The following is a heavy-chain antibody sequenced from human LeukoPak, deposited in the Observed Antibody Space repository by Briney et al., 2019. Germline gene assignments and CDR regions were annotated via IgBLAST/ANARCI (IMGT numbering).Heavy chain of an antibody. J-gene: IGHJ4*02. Sequence: PGGSLRLSCAASGFTFSSYWMSWVRQAPGKGLEWVANIKQDGSEKYYVDSVKGRFTISRDNAENSLYLQMNNLRAEDTAVYYCASARLYSSSWYCYFDFWGRGTLVTVSS. CDR2: IKQDGSEK. CDR1: GFTFSSYW. CDR3: ASARLYSSSWYCYFDF. V-gene: IGHV3-7*01. D-gene: IGHD6-13*01.